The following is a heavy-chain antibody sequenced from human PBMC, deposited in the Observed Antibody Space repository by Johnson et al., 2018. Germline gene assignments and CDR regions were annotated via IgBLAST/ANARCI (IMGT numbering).Heavy chain of an antibody. CDR3: ARRDYYGSGPAPPAEYFQH. J-gene: IGHJ1*01. CDR1: GFTFRSYS. CDR2: ISSSSSYI. V-gene: IGHV3-21*01. D-gene: IGHD3-10*01. Sequence: LRLSCAASGFTFRSYSMNWVRQAPGKGLEWVSSISSSSSYIYYAASVKGRFTISRDNAKNSLYLQMNSLRAEDTAVYYCARRDYYGSGPAPPAEYFQHWGQGTLVTVSS.